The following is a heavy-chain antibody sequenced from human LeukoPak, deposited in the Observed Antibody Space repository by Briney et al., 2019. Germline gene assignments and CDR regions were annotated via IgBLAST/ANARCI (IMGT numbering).Heavy chain of an antibody. Sequence: GGSLRLSCAASGFSFSSYWMTWVRQAPGKGLEWVSAISGSGGSTYYADSVKGRFTISRDNSKNTLYLQMNSLRAEDTAVYYCAKARRFLESQEYFDYWGQGTLVTVSS. CDR3: AKARRFLESQEYFDY. D-gene: IGHD3-3*01. V-gene: IGHV3-23*01. CDR1: GFSFSSYW. CDR2: ISGSGGST. J-gene: IGHJ4*02.